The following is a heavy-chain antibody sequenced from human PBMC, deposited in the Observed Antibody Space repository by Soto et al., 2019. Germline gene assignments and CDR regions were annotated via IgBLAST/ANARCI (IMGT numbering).Heavy chain of an antibody. D-gene: IGHD6-6*01. CDR3: AKDWAEYSSSEFDAFDI. Sequence: EVQLLESGGGLVQPGGSLRLSCAASGFTFSSYAMSWVRQAPGKGLEWVSAISGSGGSTYYADSVKGRFTISRDNSKNTLYLQMNSLRAEDTAVYYCAKDWAEYSSSEFDAFDIWGQGTMVTVSS. CDR2: ISGSGGST. CDR1: GFTFSSYA. J-gene: IGHJ3*02. V-gene: IGHV3-23*01.